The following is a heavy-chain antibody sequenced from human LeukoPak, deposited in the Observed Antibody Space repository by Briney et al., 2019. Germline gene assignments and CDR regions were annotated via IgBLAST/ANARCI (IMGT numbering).Heavy chain of an antibody. J-gene: IGHJ4*02. Sequence: KPSETLSLTCTVSGGSISSYYWGWIRQPPGKGLEWIGYIYYSGSTNYNPSLKSRVTISVDTSKNQFSLKLSSVTAADTAVYYCARASYSGSYRGIDYWGQGTLVTVSS. V-gene: IGHV4-59*01. CDR2: IYYSGST. CDR3: ARASYSGSYRGIDY. CDR1: GGSISSYY. D-gene: IGHD1-26*01.